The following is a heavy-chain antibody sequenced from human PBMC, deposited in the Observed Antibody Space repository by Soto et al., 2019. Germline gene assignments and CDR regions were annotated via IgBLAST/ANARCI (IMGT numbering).Heavy chain of an antibody. V-gene: IGHV3-23*01. D-gene: IGHD3-10*01. CDR2: ISGSGGST. CDR1: GFTFSSYA. CDR3: AKDLAFTNSGFDY. Sequence: PVGSLRLSCAASGFTFSSYAMSWVRQAPGKGLEWVSAISGSGGSTYYADSVKGRFTISRDNSKNTLYLQMNSLRAEDTAVYYCAKDLAFTNSGFDYWGQGTLVTVSS. J-gene: IGHJ4*02.